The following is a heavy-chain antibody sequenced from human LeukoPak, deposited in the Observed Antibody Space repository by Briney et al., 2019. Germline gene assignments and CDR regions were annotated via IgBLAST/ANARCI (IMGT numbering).Heavy chain of an antibody. CDR2: IYHSGST. V-gene: IGHV4-30-2*01. Sequence: PSQTLSLTCIVSGGSISSGGYYWSWIRQPPGKGLEWIGYIYHSGSTYYNPSLKSRVTISLDTSKNQFSLKLRSVTAADTAVYYCARGGGRVPVVGPTAQIWGRGTLVTVSS. CDR3: ARGGGRVPVVGPTAQI. D-gene: IGHD3-16*02. CDR1: GGSISSGGYY. J-gene: IGHJ4*02.